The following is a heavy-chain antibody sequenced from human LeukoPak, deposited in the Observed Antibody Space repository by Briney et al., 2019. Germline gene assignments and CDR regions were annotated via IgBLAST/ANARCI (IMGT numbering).Heavy chain of an antibody. Sequence: SETLSLTCTVSGGSISSYYWSWIRQPPGKGLEWIGYIYYSGSTNYNPSLKSRVTISVDTSKNQLSLKLSSVTAADTAVYYCAIRKYSGSSPFDYWGQGTLVTVSS. CDR3: AIRKYSGSSPFDY. J-gene: IGHJ4*02. V-gene: IGHV4-59*01. CDR2: IYYSGST. CDR1: GGSISSYY. D-gene: IGHD1-26*01.